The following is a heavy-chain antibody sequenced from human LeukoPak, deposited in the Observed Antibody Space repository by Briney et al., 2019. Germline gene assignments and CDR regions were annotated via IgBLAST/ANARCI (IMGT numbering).Heavy chain of an antibody. Sequence: GGSLRLSCAASGFTFSSYAMSWVRQAQGTGLETVPALSGSGGGTYYENSAKGRFTISRDNSKNTLYLQMNSLRAEDTAVYYCAKVWDSGYDEDFDYWGQGTLVTVSS. CDR2: LSGSGGGT. CDR3: AKVWDSGYDEDFDY. CDR1: GFTFSSYA. J-gene: IGHJ4*02. V-gene: IGHV3-23*01. D-gene: IGHD5-12*01.